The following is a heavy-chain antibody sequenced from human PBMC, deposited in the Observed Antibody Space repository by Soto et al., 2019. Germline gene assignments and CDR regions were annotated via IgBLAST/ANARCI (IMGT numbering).Heavy chain of an antibody. D-gene: IGHD2-15*01. V-gene: IGHV1-8*01. CDR3: ARYRSKATEWWWQRHYYYYGMDV. CDR1: GYTFTSYD. CDR2: MNPNSCNT. J-gene: IGHJ6*02. Sequence: QVQLVQSGAEVKKPGASVKVSCKASGYTFTSYDINWVRQATGQGLEWMGWMNPNSCNTGYAQKFQGRVTMTRNTSISTAYMALSSLRSADTAVYYCARYRSKATEWWWQRHYYYYGMDVWGQGTTVTVSS.